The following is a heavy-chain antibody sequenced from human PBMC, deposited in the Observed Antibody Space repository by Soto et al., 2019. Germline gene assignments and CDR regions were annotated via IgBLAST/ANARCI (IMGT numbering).Heavy chain of an antibody. D-gene: IGHD6-13*01. Sequence: PGGSLRLSCAASGFTFSSYSMNWVRQAPGKGLEWVSTISGSGGSTYYADSVKGRFTISRDNSKNTLYLQMNSLRAEDTAVYYCAKGQGSSWYEIDYWGQGTLVTVSS. CDR1: GFTFSSYS. CDR3: AKGQGSSWYEIDY. V-gene: IGHV3-23*01. J-gene: IGHJ4*02. CDR2: ISGSGGST.